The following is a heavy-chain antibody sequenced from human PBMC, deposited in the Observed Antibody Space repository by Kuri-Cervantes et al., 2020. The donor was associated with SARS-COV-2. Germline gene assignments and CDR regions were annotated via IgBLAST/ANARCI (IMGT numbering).Heavy chain of an antibody. CDR2: FDQSGYT. Sequence: SRTLAHTCAVPGGPISDVGYSWTWIRRPPGKGLEWIGYFDQSGYTYYIPSLKSRATISVDRSTNSFSLRLSSVTAADTAVYYCARGGPYCGADCYLPWGQGSLVTVSS. CDR3: ARGGPYCGADCYLP. J-gene: IGHJ5*02. CDR1: GGPISDVGYS. V-gene: IGHV4-30-2*01. D-gene: IGHD2-21*02.